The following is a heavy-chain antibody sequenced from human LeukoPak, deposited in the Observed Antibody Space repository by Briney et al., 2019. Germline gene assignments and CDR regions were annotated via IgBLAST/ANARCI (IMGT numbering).Heavy chain of an antibody. J-gene: IGHJ4*02. CDR1: GFTFSNYW. CDR2: IKVDGSET. D-gene: IGHD4-11*01. CDR3: ARDGHWEVTRGHYFDY. Sequence: GGSLRLSCAASGFTFSNYWMSWVRQVPGKGLEWLANIKVDGSETYYVDSLKGRFTISRDNAKNSVYPQMNSLRVEDTAVYYCARDGHWEVTRGHYFDYWGQGTLVTVSS. V-gene: IGHV3-7*01.